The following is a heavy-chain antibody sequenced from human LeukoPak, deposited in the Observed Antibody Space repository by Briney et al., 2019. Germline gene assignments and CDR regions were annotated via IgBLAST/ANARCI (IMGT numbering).Heavy chain of an antibody. CDR1: GFTFSSYA. V-gene: IGHV3-30*04. D-gene: IGHD3-10*02. CDR2: ISYDGSNK. Sequence: QPGRSLRLSCAASGFTFSSYAMHWVRQAPGKGLEWVAVISYDGSNKYYADSVKGRFNISRDNSKNTLYLQMNSLRAEDTAVYYCAELGITMIGGVWGKGTTVTISS. J-gene: IGHJ6*04. CDR3: AELGITMIGGV.